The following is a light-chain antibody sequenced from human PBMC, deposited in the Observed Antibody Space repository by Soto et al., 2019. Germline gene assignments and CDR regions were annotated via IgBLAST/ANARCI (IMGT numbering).Light chain of an antibody. Sequence: EIVMTQSPATLSVSPGGRATLSCRASQSISDTLAWYQQKPGQAPRLLIYGASRRATGFPARFSGSGSGTDFTLTISSLQPADFATYYCQQSYTTPVTFGQGTRLEIK. CDR3: QQSYTTPVT. V-gene: IGKV3-15*01. CDR1: QSISDT. CDR2: GAS. J-gene: IGKJ5*01.